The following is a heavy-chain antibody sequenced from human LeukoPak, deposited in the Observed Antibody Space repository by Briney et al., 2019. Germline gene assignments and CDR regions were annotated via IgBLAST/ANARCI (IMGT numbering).Heavy chain of an antibody. Sequence: SETLSLTCAVYGGSFSGYYWSWIRQPPGKGLEWIGEINHSGSTNYNPSLKSRVTISVDTSKNQFSLKLSSVTAADTAVYYCAGDSGSYYYDYWGQGTLVTVSS. J-gene: IGHJ4*02. CDR2: INHSGST. D-gene: IGHD1-26*01. V-gene: IGHV4-34*01. CDR3: AGDSGSYYYDY. CDR1: GGSFSGYY.